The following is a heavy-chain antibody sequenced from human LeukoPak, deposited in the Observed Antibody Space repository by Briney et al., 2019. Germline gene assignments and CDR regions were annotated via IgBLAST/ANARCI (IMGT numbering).Heavy chain of an antibody. CDR1: GFTFSSYG. Sequence: PGGSLRLSCAASGFTFSSYGMHWVRQAPGKGLEWVAVISYDGSNKYYADSVKGRFTISRDNSKNTLYLQMNSLRAEDTAVYYCARDEMVTRKGAFDIWGQGTMVTVSS. CDR2: ISYDGSNK. CDR3: ARDEMVTRKGAFDI. D-gene: IGHD2-21*02. J-gene: IGHJ3*02. V-gene: IGHV3-30*03.